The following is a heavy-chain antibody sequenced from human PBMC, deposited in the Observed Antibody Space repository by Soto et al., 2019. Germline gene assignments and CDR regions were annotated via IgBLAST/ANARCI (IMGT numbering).Heavy chain of an antibody. CDR2: IYYSGST. D-gene: IGHD6-13*01. Sequence: GKTSETLSLTCTVSGGSISSYYWSWIRQPPGKGLEWIGYIYYSGSTNYNPSLKSRVTISVDTSKNQFSLKLSSVTAADTAVYYCARSGSSWYNWFDPWGQGTLVTVSS. J-gene: IGHJ5*02. CDR1: GGSISSYY. V-gene: IGHV4-59*01. CDR3: ARSGSSWYNWFDP.